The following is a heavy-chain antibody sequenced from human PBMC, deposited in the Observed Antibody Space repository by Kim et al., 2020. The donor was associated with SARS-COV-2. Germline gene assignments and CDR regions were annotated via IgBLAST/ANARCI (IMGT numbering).Heavy chain of an antibody. CDR3: ARDADYYDSSGEYSPAFQH. J-gene: IGHJ1*01. V-gene: IGHV3-21*01. CDR2: ISSSSSYI. D-gene: IGHD3-22*01. CDR1: GFTFSSYS. Sequence: GGSLRLSCAASGFTFSSYSMNWVRQAPGKGLEWVSSISSSSSYIYYADSVKGRFTISRDNAKNSLYLQMNSLRAEDTAVYYCARDADYYDSSGEYSPAFQHWGQGTLVTVSS.